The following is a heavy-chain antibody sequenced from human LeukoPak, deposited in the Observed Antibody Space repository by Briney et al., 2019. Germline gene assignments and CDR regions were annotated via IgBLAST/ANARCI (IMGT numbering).Heavy chain of an antibody. CDR3: ARDTADCSGGSCYSPLGFYYYMDV. Sequence: PGGSLRLSCAASGFTFSNAWMSWVRQAPGKGLEWVANVKQDGSEKYYVDSVKGRFTISRDNAKNSLYLQMNSLRAEDTAVYYCARDTADCSGGSCYSPLGFYYYMDVWGKGTTVTVSS. CDR2: VKQDGSEK. J-gene: IGHJ6*03. D-gene: IGHD2-15*01. V-gene: IGHV3-7*01. CDR1: GFTFSNAW.